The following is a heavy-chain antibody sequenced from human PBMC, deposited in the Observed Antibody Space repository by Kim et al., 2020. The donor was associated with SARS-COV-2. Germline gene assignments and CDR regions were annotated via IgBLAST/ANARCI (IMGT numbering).Heavy chain of an antibody. D-gene: IGHD3-10*01. J-gene: IGHJ6*02. CDR2: IRSKAYGGTT. CDR1: GFTFGDYA. V-gene: IGHV3-49*03. CDR3: TISRLYYGSGSYYRGYYYYYGMDV. Sequence: GGSLRLSCTASGFTFGDYAMSWFRQAPGKGLEWVGFIRSKAYGGTTEYAASVKGRFTISRDDSKSIAYLQMNSLKTEDTAVYYCTISRLYYGSGSYYRGYYYYYGMDVWGQGTTVTVSS.